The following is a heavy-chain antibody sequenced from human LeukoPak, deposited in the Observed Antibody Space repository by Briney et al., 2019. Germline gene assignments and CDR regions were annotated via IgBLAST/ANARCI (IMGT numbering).Heavy chain of an antibody. CDR1: GFTFSSYA. V-gene: IGHV3-23*01. CDR3: AKGYYDYVWGSYYFDY. D-gene: IGHD3-16*01. CDR2: ISGSGGST. Sequence: TGGSLRLSCAASGFTFSSYAMSWVRQAPGKGLEWVSAISGSGGSTYYADPVKCRFTISRDNSSDTLYLQMNSLRAEDTAVYYCAKGYYDYVWGSYYFDYWGQGTLVTVSS. J-gene: IGHJ4*02.